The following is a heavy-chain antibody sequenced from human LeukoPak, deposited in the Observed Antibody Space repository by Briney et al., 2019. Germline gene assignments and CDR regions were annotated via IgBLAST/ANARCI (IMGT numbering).Heavy chain of an antibody. J-gene: IGHJ5*02. CDR2: ISAYNGNT. CDR1: GYTFTSYG. CDR3: AREGVRWRNGNNWFDP. V-gene: IGHV1-18*01. D-gene: IGHD4-23*01. Sequence: ASVKVSCKASGYTFTSYGISWVRQAPGQGLEWMGWISAYNGNTNYAQKLQGRVTMTTDTSTSTAYMELRSLRSDDTALYHCAREGVRWRNGNNWFDPWGQGTLVTVSS.